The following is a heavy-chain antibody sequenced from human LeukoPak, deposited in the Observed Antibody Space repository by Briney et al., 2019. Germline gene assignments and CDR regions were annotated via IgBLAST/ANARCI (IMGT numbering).Heavy chain of an antibody. Sequence: GGSLRLSCAASGFTFSSYSMNWVRQAPGKRLEWVSYISSSSSTIYYADSVKGRFTISRDNAKNSLYLQMNSLRAEDTAVYYCAREGRYYYGSGSYSVGYFDYWGQGTLVTVSS. CDR1: GFTFSSYS. J-gene: IGHJ4*02. CDR3: AREGRYYYGSGSYSVGYFDY. D-gene: IGHD3-10*01. V-gene: IGHV3-48*04. CDR2: ISSSSSTI.